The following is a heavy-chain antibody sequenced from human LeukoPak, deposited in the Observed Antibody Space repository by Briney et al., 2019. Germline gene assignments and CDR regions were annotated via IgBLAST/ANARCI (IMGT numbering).Heavy chain of an antibody. CDR1: GFTFSDYY. Sequence: GGSLRLSRAASGFTFSDYYMSWIRQAPGKRLEWVSYISSSGSTIYYADSVKGRFTISRDNAKNSLYLQMNSLRAEDTAVYYCAGASMVRGPFDYWGQGTLVTVSS. V-gene: IGHV3-11*01. CDR3: AGASMVRGPFDY. CDR2: ISSSGSTI. J-gene: IGHJ4*02. D-gene: IGHD3-10*01.